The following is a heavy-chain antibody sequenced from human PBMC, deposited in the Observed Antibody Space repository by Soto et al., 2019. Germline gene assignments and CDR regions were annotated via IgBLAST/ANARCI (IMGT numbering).Heavy chain of an antibody. CDR3: AKLPTTVVTHY. Sequence: GGSLRLSCAASGFTFSSYGMHWVRQAPGKGLEWVAVISYDGSNKYYADSVKGRFTISRDNSKNTLYLQMNSLRAEDTAVYYCAKLPTTVVTHYWGQGTLVTVSS. V-gene: IGHV3-30*18. D-gene: IGHD4-17*01. CDR1: GFTFSSYG. J-gene: IGHJ4*02. CDR2: ISYDGSNK.